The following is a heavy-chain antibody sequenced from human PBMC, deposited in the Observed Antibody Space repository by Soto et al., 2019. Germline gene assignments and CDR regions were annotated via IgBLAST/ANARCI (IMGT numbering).Heavy chain of an antibody. CDR1: GFTFSDSA. D-gene: IGHD3-22*01. V-gene: IGHV3-23*01. J-gene: IGHJ4*02. CDR2: SSAAGRST. Sequence: GGSLRLSCTASGFTFSDSAMTWVRQAPGKGLEWVSISSAAGRSTYHADSVRGRFTISRDNSKNTLYLQMDGLRVEDTAIYYCAKNFYDTSGYYPPYYFDHWGQGTQVTVSS. CDR3: AKNFYDTSGYYPPYYFDH.